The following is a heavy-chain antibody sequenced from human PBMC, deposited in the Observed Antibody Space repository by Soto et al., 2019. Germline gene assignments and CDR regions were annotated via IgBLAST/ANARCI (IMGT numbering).Heavy chain of an antibody. Sequence: GGSLRLSSAASGFMFSTYSMHWVRQAPGKGLEWVADISYNGKYEYYADSVKGRFTISRDNSKSTLYLQMNSLTPEDTAVYYCATTPGGAAYWGQGT. CDR3: ATTPGGAAY. CDR2: ISYNGKYE. V-gene: IGHV3-30*03. D-gene: IGHD2-15*01. CDR1: GFMFSTYS. J-gene: IGHJ4*02.